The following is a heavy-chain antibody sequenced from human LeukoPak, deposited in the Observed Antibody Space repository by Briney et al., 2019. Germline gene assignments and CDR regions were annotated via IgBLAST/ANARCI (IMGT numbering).Heavy chain of an antibody. CDR2: ISAYNGNT. CDR3: ARQYCSSTSCYRGFDY. CDR1: GYTFTNYG. D-gene: IGHD2-2*01. Sequence: GASVKVSCKASGYTFTNYGISWVRQAPGQGLEWMGWISAYNGNTNYAQKLQGRVTMTTDTSTSTAYMELRSLRSDDTAVYYCARQYCSSTSCYRGFDYWGQGTLVTVSS. V-gene: IGHV1-18*01. J-gene: IGHJ4*02.